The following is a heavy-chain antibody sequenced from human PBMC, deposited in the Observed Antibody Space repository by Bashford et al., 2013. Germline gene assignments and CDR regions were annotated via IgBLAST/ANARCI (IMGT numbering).Heavy chain of an antibody. V-gene: IGHV3-23*01. CDR3: ASLSGYTYGYGALSHY. Sequence: VRQAPGKGLEWVSAISGSGGSTYYADSVRGRFTISRDNSKNTLYLQVNSLRPEDTAVYYCASLSGYTYGYGALSHYWGQGTLVTVSS. D-gene: IGHD5-18*01. J-gene: IGHJ4*02. CDR2: ISGSGGST.